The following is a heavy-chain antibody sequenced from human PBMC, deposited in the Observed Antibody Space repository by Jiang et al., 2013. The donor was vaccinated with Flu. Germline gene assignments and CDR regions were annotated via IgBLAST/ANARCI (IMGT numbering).Heavy chain of an antibody. J-gene: IGHJ4*02. CDR2: IDPSDGYT. CDR1: GYTFTRFR. CDR3: GQLNY. V-gene: IGHV1-46*01. Sequence: SGAEVKKPGASVKVSCKASGYTFTRFRLHWVRLAPGQGLEWMGMIDPSDGYTQYAAKFQGRLTLSSDTSTTTVHMDLTSLRSEDTALYYCGQLNYWGQGTLVTVSS.